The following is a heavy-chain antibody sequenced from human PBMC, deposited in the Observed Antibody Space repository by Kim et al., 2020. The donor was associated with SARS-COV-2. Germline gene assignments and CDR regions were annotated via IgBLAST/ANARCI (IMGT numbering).Heavy chain of an antibody. V-gene: IGHV3-33*01. Sequence: GGSLRLSCAASGFSLSSYGLHWVRQAPGKGLEWVAYISYDARDKFYADSVKGRFTISRDNSKNTLYLQTNSLRVEDTAVFYCARGPVDPKDGWYFDLWGRGTLVTVSS. CDR1: GFSLSSYG. J-gene: IGHJ2*01. CDR2: ISYDARDK. D-gene: IGHD5-12*01. CDR3: ARGPVDPKDGWYFDL.